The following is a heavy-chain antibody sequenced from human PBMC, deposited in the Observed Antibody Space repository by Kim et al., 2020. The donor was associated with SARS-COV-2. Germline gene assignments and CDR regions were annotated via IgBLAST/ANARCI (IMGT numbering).Heavy chain of an antibody. CDR2: INIDGSTT. V-gene: IGHV3-74*01. CDR3: ALPLAHEGWLDP. CDR1: GFTFSTYW. Sequence: GGSLRLSCAASGFTFSTYWMHWVRQAPGKGLVWVSRINIDGSTTTYADSVKGRFTISRDNAKNTLYLQMNSLRVEDTAVYYYALPLAHEGWLDPWGQGTLVTVSS. J-gene: IGHJ5*02.